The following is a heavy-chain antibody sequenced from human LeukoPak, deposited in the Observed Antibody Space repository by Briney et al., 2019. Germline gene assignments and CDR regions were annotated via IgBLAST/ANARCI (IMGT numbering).Heavy chain of an antibody. Sequence: GGSLRLSCAASGFTFSSYAMSWVRQAPGKGLAWVSTISGGSGSTYCADSVKGRFTISRDNSKNTLYLQMNSLRADDTAVYYCANEIRPNDYWGQGTLVTVSS. V-gene: IGHV3-23*01. CDR2: ISGGSGST. CDR3: ANEIRPNDY. CDR1: GFTFSSYA. J-gene: IGHJ4*02.